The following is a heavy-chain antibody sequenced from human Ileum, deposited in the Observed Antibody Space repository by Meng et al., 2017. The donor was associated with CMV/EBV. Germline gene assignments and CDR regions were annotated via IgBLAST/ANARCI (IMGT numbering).Heavy chain of an antibody. Sequence: FSPRTGGVGVGWIRQPPGKALEWLALIYWNDDKRYSPSLKSRLTITKDTSKNQVVLTMTNMDPVDTATYYCAHRLSIGSSRKGWFDPWGQGTLVTVSS. CDR3: AHRLSIGSSRKGWFDP. CDR2: IYWNDDK. J-gene: IGHJ5*01. V-gene: IGHV2-5*01. CDR1: FSPRTGGVG. D-gene: IGHD6-6*01.